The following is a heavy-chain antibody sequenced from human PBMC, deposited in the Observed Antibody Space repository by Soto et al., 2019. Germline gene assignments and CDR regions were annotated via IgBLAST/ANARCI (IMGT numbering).Heavy chain of an antibody. J-gene: IGHJ5*01. CDR3: ARDDMGRYLDS. CDR1: GGSIRSGGYS. CDR2: IYHSESS. D-gene: IGHD1-1*01. V-gene: IGHV4-30-2*01. Sequence: TLSLTCAVSGGSIRSGGYSWSWIRQPPGKGLEWIGNIYHSESSSYNPSLKSRVTMSVDRSKNQFSLKLSSVTAADTAVYYCARDDMGRYLDSWGQGTLVTVSS.